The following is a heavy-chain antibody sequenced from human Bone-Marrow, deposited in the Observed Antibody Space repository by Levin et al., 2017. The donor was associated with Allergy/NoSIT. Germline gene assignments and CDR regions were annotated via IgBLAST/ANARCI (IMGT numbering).Heavy chain of an antibody. D-gene: IGHD2-2*01. CDR2: ISYYGSNE. Sequence: PGGSLRLSCAVSGFTVSNYPMHWVRQAPGKGLEWVAAISYYGSNENYAASVKGRFTISRDNSKNTLYLQMNSLTTEDTAVYYCARDPYCSSSSCYQHFDYWGQGDLVTVSS. CDR1: GFTVSNYP. J-gene: IGHJ4*02. V-gene: IGHV3-30-3*01. CDR3: ARDPYCSSSSCYQHFDY.